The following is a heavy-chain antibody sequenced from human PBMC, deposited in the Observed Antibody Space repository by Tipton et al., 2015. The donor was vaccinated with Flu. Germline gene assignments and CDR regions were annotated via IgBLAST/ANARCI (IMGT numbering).Heavy chain of an antibody. Sequence: TLSLTCNVSGGSINRYYWSSIRQSVGKGPEWIGRTHTNGNTNYNSSFGSRLTMSLDTSKSQFSMTLTSVTVADTAVYYCASGNFYDSSGYFAFWGQGILVTVSS. CDR1: GGSINRYY. D-gene: IGHD3-22*01. CDR2: THTNGNT. V-gene: IGHV4-4*07. J-gene: IGHJ4*02. CDR3: ASGNFYDSSGYFAF.